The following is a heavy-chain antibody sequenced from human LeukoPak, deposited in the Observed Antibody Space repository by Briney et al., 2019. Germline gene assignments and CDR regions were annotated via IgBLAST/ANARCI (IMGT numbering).Heavy chain of an antibody. J-gene: IGHJ5*02. CDR2: IIPILGIA. Sequence: VASVKVSCKASGGTFSSYAISWVRQAPGQGLEWMGRIIPILGIANYAQKFQGRVTITADKSTSTAYMELSSQRSEDTAVYYCARRDEAANPWGQGTLVTVSS. CDR3: ARRDEAANP. CDR1: GGTFSSYA. V-gene: IGHV1-69*04. D-gene: IGHD6-25*01.